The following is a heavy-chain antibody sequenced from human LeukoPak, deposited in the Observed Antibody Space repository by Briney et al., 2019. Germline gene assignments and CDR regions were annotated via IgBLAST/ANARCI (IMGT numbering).Heavy chain of an antibody. CDR1: GFNFDDYA. J-gene: IGHJ6*02. CDR2: ISWNSDDI. D-gene: IGHD3-9*01. V-gene: IGHV3-9*01. CDR3: ARDHVSYDILTGYYRYYYYYGMDV. Sequence: GGSLRLSCAASGFNFDDYAMHWVRQAPGKGLEWVSGISWNSDDIDYADSVKGRFTISRDNAKNSLYLQMNSLRAEDTAVYYCARDHVSYDILTGYYRYYYYYGMDVWGQGTTVTVSS.